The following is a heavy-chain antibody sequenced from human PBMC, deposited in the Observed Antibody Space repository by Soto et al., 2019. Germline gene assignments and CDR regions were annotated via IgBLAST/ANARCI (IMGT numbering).Heavy chain of an antibody. CDR2: ISSSSSTI. J-gene: IGHJ4*02. V-gene: IGHV3-48*01. Sequence: EVHLVESGGGLVQPGGSLRLSCAASGFTFSTYSMNWVRQAPGKGLECVSYISSSSSTIFYADSVKGRFSISRDNAKNSLYLQMNSLRAEDTAMYYCARGDFWSGYGFDYWGQGTLVTVSS. CDR1: GFTFSTYS. D-gene: IGHD3-3*01. CDR3: ARGDFWSGYGFDY.